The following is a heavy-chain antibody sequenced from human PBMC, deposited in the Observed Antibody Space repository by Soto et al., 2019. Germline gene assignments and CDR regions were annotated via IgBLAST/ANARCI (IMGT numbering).Heavy chain of an antibody. V-gene: IGHV1-3*01. CDR2: INAGNGKT. D-gene: IGHD6-13*01. CDR3: ARDRMTRYSSSWYKDY. Sequence: ASVKVSCKASGYTFTSYAMHWVRQAPGQRLEWMGWINAGNGKTKYSQKLQGRVTITRDTSASTAYMELSSLRSEDTVVYYCARDRMTRYSSSWYKDYWGQGTLVTVSS. J-gene: IGHJ4*02. CDR1: GYTFTSYA.